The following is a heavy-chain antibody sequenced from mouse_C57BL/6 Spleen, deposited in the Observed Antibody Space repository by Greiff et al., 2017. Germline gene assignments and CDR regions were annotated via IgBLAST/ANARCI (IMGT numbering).Heavy chain of an antibody. CDR1: GYTFTSYW. CDR2: IDPSDSYT. D-gene: IGHD1-1*01. Sequence: QVQLQQPGAELVRPGTSVKLSCKASGYTFTSYWMHWVKQRPGQGLEWIGVIDPSDSYTNYTQKFKGKATLTVDTSSSTAYMQLSSLTSEDSAVYYCASSNPYYGSSPVDYWVQGTTLTVSS. V-gene: IGHV1-59*01. J-gene: IGHJ2*01. CDR3: ASSNPYYGSSPVDY.